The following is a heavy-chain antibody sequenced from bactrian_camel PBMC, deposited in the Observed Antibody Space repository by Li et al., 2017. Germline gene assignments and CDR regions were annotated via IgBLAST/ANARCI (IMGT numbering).Heavy chain of an antibody. Sequence: DVQLVESGGGSVQTGGSLKLSCTASGTPGVWYYMAWFRQAPGKVREGVAAISRTNGRTYYADSVKGRFTISRDRSKKMVYLEMNSLEPEDTAMYHCAASKVVGGPPTLIGEFYRYFGQGTQVTVS. J-gene: IGHJ4*01. D-gene: IGHD1*01. V-gene: IGHV3S40*01. CDR1: GTPGVWYY. CDR2: ISRTNGRT.